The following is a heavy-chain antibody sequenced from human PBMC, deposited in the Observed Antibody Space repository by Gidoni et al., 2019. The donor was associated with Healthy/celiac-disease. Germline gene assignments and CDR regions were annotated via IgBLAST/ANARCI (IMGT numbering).Heavy chain of an antibody. V-gene: IGHV4-59*01. Sequence: QVQLQESGPGLVKPSETLSLTCTASGGSISSYYWSWIRQPPGKGLEWIGYIYYSGSTNYNPSLKSRVTISVDTSKNQFSLKLSSVTAADTAVYYCARSGDGYLMYFDLWGRGTLVTVSS. D-gene: IGHD5-12*01. CDR3: ARSGDGYLMYFDL. CDR2: IYYSGST. CDR1: GGSISSYY. J-gene: IGHJ2*01.